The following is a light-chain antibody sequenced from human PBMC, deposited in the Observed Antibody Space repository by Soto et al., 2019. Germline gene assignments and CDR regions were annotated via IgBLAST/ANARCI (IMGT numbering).Light chain of an antibody. CDR2: DAS. CDR3: QQRSNWIT. J-gene: IGKJ5*01. CDR1: QTVRNNY. V-gene: IGKV3D-20*02. Sequence: EFVLTQSPGTLSLSPGERATLSCRASQTVRNNYLAWYQQKPGQAPRLLIYDASSRATGIPARFSGSGSGTDFTLTISSLEPEDFAVYYCQQRSNWITFGQGTRLEI.